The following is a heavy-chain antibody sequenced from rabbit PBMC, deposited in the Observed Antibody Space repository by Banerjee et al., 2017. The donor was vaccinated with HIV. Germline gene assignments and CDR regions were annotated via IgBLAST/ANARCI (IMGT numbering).Heavy chain of an antibody. Sequence: QSLEESGGDLVKPGASLTLTCTASGFDFSNNYVMCWVRQAPGKGLEWIGCIYTGSGSTYYASWAKGRFTISKTSSTTVTLQMTSLTAADTATYFCARDSYIGGYTGELNLWGPGTLVTVS. V-gene: IGHV1S40*01. CDR2: IYTGSGST. D-gene: IGHD1-1*01. J-gene: IGHJ4*01. CDR3: ARDSYIGGYTGELNL. CDR1: GFDFSNNYV.